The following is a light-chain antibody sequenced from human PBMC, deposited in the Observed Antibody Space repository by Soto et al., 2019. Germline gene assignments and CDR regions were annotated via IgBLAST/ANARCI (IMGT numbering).Light chain of an antibody. V-gene: IGKV3-20*01. J-gene: IGKJ3*01. CDR1: QRISSSY. CDR2: DAA. Sequence: DIVLTQSRGTLSLSPGERATLSCRASQRISSSYLAWYQQKPGQAPRRLIYDAATRATGIPDRFSGSGSGTDFTLSISRLEPEDFAVYYCQQYGSSPPFTFGPGTKVDIK. CDR3: QQYGSSPPFT.